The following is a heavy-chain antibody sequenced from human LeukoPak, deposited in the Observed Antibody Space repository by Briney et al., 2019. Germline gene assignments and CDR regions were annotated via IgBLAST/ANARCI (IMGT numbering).Heavy chain of an antibody. J-gene: IGHJ4*02. CDR2: ISGSGGST. CDR1: GFTFSSYA. CDR3: VRGADTGYSSDS. D-gene: IGHD3-9*01. Sequence: GGSLRLSCAASGFTFSSYAMSWVRQAPGKGLEWVSAISGSGGSTHYADSVKGRFSISRDNAENTLYLQMNSLRVEDTAVYYCVRGADTGYSSDSWGQGTLVTVSS. V-gene: IGHV3-23*01.